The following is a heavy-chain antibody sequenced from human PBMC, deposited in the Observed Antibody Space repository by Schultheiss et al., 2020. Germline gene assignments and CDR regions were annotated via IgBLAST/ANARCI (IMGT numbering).Heavy chain of an antibody. CDR2: IYYSGST. V-gene: IGHV4-61*08. J-gene: IGHJ4*02. CDR3: ARIERLWFGSFDY. D-gene: IGHD3-10*01. CDR1: GGSISSGGYY. Sequence: SETLSLTCTVSGGSISSGGYYWSWIRQPPGKGLEWIGYIYYSGSTNYNPSLKSRVTISVDTSKNQFSLKLSSVTAADTAVYYCARIERLWFGSFDYWGQGTLVTVSS.